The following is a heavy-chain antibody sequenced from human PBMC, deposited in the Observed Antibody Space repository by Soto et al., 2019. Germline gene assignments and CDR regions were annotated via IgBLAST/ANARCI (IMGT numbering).Heavy chain of an antibody. J-gene: IGHJ4*02. D-gene: IGHD6-13*01. CDR1: EVSSDDSA. V-gene: IGHV3-23*01. Sequence: LRHSCAVAEVSSDDSAMSCVLQAPGKELEWVSSITYTGVSTYYADSVKGRFTISRDNSRDTLFLQMNSLRAEDTAIYYCAKSSVWYPYFDSWGQGTLVTVSS. CDR3: AKSSVWYPYFDS. CDR2: ITYTGVST.